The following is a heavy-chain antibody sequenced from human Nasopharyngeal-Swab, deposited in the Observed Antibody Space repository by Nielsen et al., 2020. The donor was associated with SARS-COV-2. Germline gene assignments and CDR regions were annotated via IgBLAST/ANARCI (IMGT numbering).Heavy chain of an antibody. J-gene: IGHJ6*02. CDR3: ARVYDSSGYYLGGGYYYGMDV. CDR2: ISYDGSNK. D-gene: IGHD3-22*01. Sequence: WIRQPPGKGLEWVAVISYDGSNKYYADSVKGRFTISRDNSKNTLYLQMNSLRAEDTAVYYCARVYDSSGYYLGGGYYYGMDVGGQGTTVTVSS. V-gene: IGHV3-30-3*01.